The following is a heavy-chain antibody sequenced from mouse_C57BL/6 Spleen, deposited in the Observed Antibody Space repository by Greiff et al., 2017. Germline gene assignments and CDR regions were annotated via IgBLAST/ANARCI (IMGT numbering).Heavy chain of an antibody. Sequence: EVQLQQSGPVLVKPGASVKMSCKASGYTFTDYYMNWVKQSHGKSLEWIGVINPYNGGTSYNQKFKGKATLTVDKSSSTAYMELNSLTSEDSAVYYCARDSSGYLYAMDYWGQGTLVTVSS. D-gene: IGHD3-2*02. CDR2: INPYNGGT. J-gene: IGHJ4*01. CDR1: GYTFTDYY. V-gene: IGHV1-19*01. CDR3: ARDSSGYLYAMDY.